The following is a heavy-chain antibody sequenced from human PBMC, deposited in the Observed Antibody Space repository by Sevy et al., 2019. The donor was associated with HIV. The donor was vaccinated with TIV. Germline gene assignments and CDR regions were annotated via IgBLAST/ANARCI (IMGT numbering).Heavy chain of an antibody. D-gene: IGHD2-2*01. J-gene: IGHJ4*02. Sequence: GGSLRLSCAASGFTFSNYAMSWVPRLQGRGWSGSQLFFTISRDNSKNTLYLQMNSLRAEDTALYYCAREGCSKPHDYWGQGTLVTVSS. CDR3: AREGCSKPHDY. CDR1: GFTFSNYA. V-gene: IGHV3-23*01.